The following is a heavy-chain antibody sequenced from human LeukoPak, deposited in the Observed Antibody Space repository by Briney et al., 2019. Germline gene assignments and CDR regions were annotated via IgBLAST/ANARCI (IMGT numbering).Heavy chain of an antibody. CDR2: IYYSGST. V-gene: IGHV4-59*01. J-gene: IGHJ6*03. CDR3: ARDGGTGYYYYYMDV. Sequence: SETLSLTCTVSGGSISSYYWSWIRQPPGKGLEWIGYIYYSGSTNYNPSLKSRVTISVDMSKNQFSLKLSSVTAADTAVYYCARDGGTGYYYYYMDVWGKGTTVTIPS. D-gene: IGHD3-16*01. CDR1: GGSISSYY.